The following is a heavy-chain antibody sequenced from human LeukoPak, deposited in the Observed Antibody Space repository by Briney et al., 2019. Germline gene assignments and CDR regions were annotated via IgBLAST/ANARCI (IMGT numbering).Heavy chain of an antibody. D-gene: IGHD3-9*01. Sequence: GASVKVSCKASGYTFTGYHMHWVRQAPGQGLEWMGWINPNSGGTNYAQKFQGRVTMTRDKSISTACMELSRLRSDDTAVYYCARGPYDILTGHIDYWGQGTLVTVSS. J-gene: IGHJ4*02. CDR3: ARGPYDILTGHIDY. CDR2: INPNSGGT. CDR1: GYTFTGYH. V-gene: IGHV1-2*02.